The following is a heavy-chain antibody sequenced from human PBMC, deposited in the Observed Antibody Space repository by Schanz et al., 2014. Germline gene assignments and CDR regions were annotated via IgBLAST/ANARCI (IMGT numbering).Heavy chain of an antibody. J-gene: IGHJ4*02. D-gene: IGHD5-12*01. Sequence: QVQLLQFGGGVVQPGRSLRLSCAASGFTFSSYAMHWVRQAPGKGLEWVALISNDGSIKYYADSVEGRFTISRDNSRNTLYLQMSSLRTEDTAGYCCASPSGYSDYGTYFDVWGQGTLVTVSS. CDR1: GFTFSSYA. CDR2: ISNDGSIK. V-gene: IGHV3-30-3*01. CDR3: ASPSGYSDYGTYFDV.